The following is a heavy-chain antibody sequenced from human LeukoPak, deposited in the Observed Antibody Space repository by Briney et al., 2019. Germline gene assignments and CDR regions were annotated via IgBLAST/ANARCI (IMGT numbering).Heavy chain of an antibody. CDR2: INHSGST. CDR3: ARGELMGGSSWYANWFDP. D-gene: IGHD6-13*01. CDR1: GGSFSGYY. V-gene: IGHV4-34*01. Sequence: SGTLSLTCAVYGGSFSGYYWSWIRQPPGKGLEWLGEINHSGSTNYNPSLKSRVTISVDTSKNQFSLKLSSVTAADTAVYYCARGELMGGSSWYANWFDPWGQGTLVTVSS. J-gene: IGHJ5*02.